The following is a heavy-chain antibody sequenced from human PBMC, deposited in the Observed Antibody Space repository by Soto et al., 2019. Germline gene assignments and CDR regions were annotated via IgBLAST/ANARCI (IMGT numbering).Heavy chain of an antibody. J-gene: IGHJ5*02. D-gene: IGHD3-3*01. Sequence: GGSLRLSCAASGFTVSSNYMSWVRQAPGKGLEWVSVIYSGGSTYYAGSVKGRFTISRHNSKNTLYLQMNSLRAEAQAVYYCARENTYYDFWSGYQISYNWFDPWGQGTLVTVSS. V-gene: IGHV3-53*04. CDR1: GFTVSSNY. CDR3: ARENTYYDFWSGYQISYNWFDP. CDR2: IYSGGST.